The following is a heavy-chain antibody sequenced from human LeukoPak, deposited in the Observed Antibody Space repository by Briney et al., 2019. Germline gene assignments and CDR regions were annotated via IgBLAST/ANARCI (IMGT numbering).Heavy chain of an antibody. V-gene: IGHV3-74*01. CDR3: AKTGYSSGWYRIWDY. CDR1: GFTFSSYW. J-gene: IGHJ4*02. Sequence: QPGGSLRLSCAASGFTFSSYWMHWVRQAPGKGLVWVSRINSDGSSTSYADSVKGRFTISRDNAKNTLYLQMNSLRAEDTALYYCAKTGYSSGWYRIWDYWGQGTLVTVSS. CDR2: INSDGSST. D-gene: IGHD6-19*01.